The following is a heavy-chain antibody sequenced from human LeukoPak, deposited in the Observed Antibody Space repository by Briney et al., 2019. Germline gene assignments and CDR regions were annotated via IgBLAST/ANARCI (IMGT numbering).Heavy chain of an antibody. Sequence: SETLSLTCTVSGGSISSSSYYWGWIRQPPGKGLEWIGSIYYSGSTYYNPSLKSRVTISVDTSKNQFSLRLSSVTAADTAVYYCARVTGYIVEDYFDYWGQGTLVTVSS. V-gene: IGHV4-39*07. CDR3: ARVTGYIVEDYFDY. J-gene: IGHJ4*02. CDR1: GGSISSSSYY. CDR2: IYYSGST. D-gene: IGHD3-22*01.